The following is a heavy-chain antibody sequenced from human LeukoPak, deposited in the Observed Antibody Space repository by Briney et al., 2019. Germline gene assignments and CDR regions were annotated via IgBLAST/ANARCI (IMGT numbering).Heavy chain of an antibody. CDR1: GIPFSHAW. CDR3: AREHATSSSSDY. Sequence: GGSLRLSCAASGIPFSHAWMSWVRQAPGKGLEWLANIKRDGSEKYYVDSVKGRFTISRDNDKNTLYLQMNSLRVEDTAVYYCAREHATSSSSDYWGQGTLVTVSS. V-gene: IGHV3-7*01. J-gene: IGHJ4*02. CDR2: IKRDGSEK. D-gene: IGHD2-2*01.